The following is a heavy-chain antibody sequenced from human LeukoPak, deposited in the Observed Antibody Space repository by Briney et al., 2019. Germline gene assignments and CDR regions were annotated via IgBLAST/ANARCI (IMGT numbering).Heavy chain of an antibody. CDR3: ARGRRSSSGSGLDYYFYYMDV. Sequence: GGSLRLSCAASGFTLTSFAITWVRQAPGKGLEWVSAITSSGGTTYYADSVKGRFTISRDNSKNTVYLQMNSLRVEDTAVYYCARGRRSSSGSGLDYYFYYMDVWGKGTTVTVSS. CDR1: GFTLTSFA. D-gene: IGHD3-10*01. V-gene: IGHV3-23*01. CDR2: ITSSGGTT. J-gene: IGHJ6*03.